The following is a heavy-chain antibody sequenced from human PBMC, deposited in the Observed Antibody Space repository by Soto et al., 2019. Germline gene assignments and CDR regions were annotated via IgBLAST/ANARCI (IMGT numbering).Heavy chain of an antibody. CDR2: INHSGST. Sequence: ETLSLTCAVYGGSFSGYYWSWIRQPPGKGLEWIGEINHSGSTNYNPSLKSRVTISVDTSKNQFSLKLSSVTAADTAVYYCASGYGVDYWGQGTLVTVSS. J-gene: IGHJ4*02. CDR3: ASGYGVDY. V-gene: IGHV4-34*01. D-gene: IGHD4-17*01. CDR1: GGSFSGYY.